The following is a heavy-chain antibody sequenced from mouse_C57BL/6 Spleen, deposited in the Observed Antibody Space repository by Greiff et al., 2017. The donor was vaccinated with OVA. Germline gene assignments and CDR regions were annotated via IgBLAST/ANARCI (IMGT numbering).Heavy chain of an antibody. J-gene: IGHJ2*01. Sequence: EVKLVESGGGLVKPGGSLKLSCAASGFTFSDYGMHWVRQAPEKGLEWVAYISSGSSTIYYADTVKGRFTISRDNAKNTLFLQMTSLRSEDTAMYYCARSPTEGYYFDYWGQGTTLTVSS. CDR2: ISSGSSTI. V-gene: IGHV5-17*01. CDR1: GFTFSDYG. CDR3: ARSPTEGYYFDY. D-gene: IGHD4-1*02.